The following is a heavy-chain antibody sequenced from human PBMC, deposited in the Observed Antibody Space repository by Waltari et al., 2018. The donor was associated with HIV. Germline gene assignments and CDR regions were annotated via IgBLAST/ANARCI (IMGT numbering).Heavy chain of an antibody. J-gene: IGHJ3*02. V-gene: IGHV3-74*01. D-gene: IGHD1-26*01. CDR1: GFTFSSYW. CDR2: INSDGSST. CDR3: AREGKVVGATKAFDI. Sequence: EVQLVESGGGLVQPGGSLRLSCAASGFTFSSYWMHWVRQAPGKGLVWVSRINSDGSSTSYADSGKGRFTISRDNAKNTLYLQMNSLRAEDTAVYYCAREGKVVGATKAFDIWGQGTMVTVSS.